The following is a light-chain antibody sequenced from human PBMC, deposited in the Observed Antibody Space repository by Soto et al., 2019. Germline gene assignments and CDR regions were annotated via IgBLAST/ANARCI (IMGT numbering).Light chain of an antibody. CDR2: NSN. J-gene: IGLJ3*02. V-gene: IGLV1-44*01. CDR3: ATWDDSLNGPV. CDR1: SSNIGRNP. Sequence: QSVLTQSLSASRTPGQKVTISCSGGSSNIGRNPVNWYQQLPGTAPKLLVYNSNQRPSGVPDRFSGSKSGTSASLAISGLQSEDEADYYCATWDDSLNGPVFGGGTKLTVL.